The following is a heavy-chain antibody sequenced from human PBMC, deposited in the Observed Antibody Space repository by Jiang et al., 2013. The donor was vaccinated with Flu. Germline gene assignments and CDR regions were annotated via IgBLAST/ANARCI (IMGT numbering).Heavy chain of an antibody. D-gene: IGHD3-3*01. Sequence: GSGLVKPSETLSLTCTVSGGSISSYYWSWIRQPPGKGLEWIGYIYYSGSTNYNPSLKSRVTISVDTSKNQFSLKLSSVTAADTAVYYCARGVVISTLDAFDIWGQGTMVTVSS. CDR2: IYYSGST. J-gene: IGHJ3*02. V-gene: IGHV4-59*01. CDR3: ARGVVISTLDAFDI. CDR1: GGSISSYY.